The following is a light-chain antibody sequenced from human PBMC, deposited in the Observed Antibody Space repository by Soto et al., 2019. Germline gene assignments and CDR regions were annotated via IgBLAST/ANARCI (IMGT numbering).Light chain of an antibody. V-gene: IGLV2-8*01. Sequence: QSALTQPPSASGSPGQSVIISCTGTSSDVGGYNYVSWYQQHPGKAPKLMIYEVSKRPSGVPDRFSGSTSGNTASLTVSGLQAEDEADYYCSSYAGSINGGWVFGGGTKLTVL. J-gene: IGLJ3*02. CDR3: SSYAGSINGGWV. CDR2: EVS. CDR1: SSDVGGYNY.